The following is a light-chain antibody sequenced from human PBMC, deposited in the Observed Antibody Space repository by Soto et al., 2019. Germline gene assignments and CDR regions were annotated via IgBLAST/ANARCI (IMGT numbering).Light chain of an antibody. J-gene: IGKJ1*01. CDR2: DAS. CDR3: QQYNSYSQT. CDR1: RSISNW. V-gene: IGKV1-5*01. Sequence: DIQMTQSPSTLSASVGDRVTITCRASRSISNWLAWYQQRPGIAPKLLIFDASILQSGVPSRFSGSGSGTEFTLTISSLQPDDFATYYCQQYNSYSQTFGQGTKVDIK.